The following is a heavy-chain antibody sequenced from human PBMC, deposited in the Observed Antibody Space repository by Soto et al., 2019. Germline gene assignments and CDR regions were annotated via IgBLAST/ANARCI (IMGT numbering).Heavy chain of an antibody. CDR3: ATASYSSGPPSYFDY. J-gene: IGHJ4*02. D-gene: IGHD6-19*01. CDR2: IIPIFGTA. V-gene: IGHV1-69*01. Sequence: QVQLVQSGAEVKKPGSSVKVSCKASGGTFSSYAISWVRQAPGQGLEWMGGIIPIFGTANYAQKFPGRVTITADESTSTAYMELSSLRSEDTAVYYCATASYSSGPPSYFDYWGQGTLVTVSS. CDR1: GGTFSSYA.